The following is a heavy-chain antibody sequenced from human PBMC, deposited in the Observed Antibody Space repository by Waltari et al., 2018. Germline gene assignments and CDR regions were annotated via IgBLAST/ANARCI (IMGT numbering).Heavy chain of an antibody. CDR1: GYSFNTYL. V-gene: IGHV5-51*01. J-gene: IGHJ5*02. CDR3: ARQGRGVSGPFDP. D-gene: IGHD3-10*01. CDR2: IYPGDSDT. Sequence: EVQLVQSGAEVKNPGASLQISCTGSGYSFNTYLHGWVRQIPGKGLEWVGIIYPGDSDTRYSPSFQGQVTISADKSISTAYLQWSSLKASDTAMYYCARQGRGVSGPFDPWGQGTLVTISS.